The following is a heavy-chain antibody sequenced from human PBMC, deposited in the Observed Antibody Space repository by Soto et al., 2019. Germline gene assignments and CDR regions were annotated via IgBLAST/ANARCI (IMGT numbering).Heavy chain of an antibody. J-gene: IGHJ6*02. V-gene: IGHV3-23*01. CDR3: EKGGNSSGSLGRDV. D-gene: IGHD6-25*01. CDR1: GFTFSSYA. CDR2: ISGSGGST. Sequence: GGSLRLSCAASGFTFSSYAMSWVRQAPGKGLEWVSAISGSGGSTYYADSVKGRFTISRDNSKSTLYLQMNSLRAEDTAVYYWEKGGNSSGSLGRDVWGQGPTVTVSS.